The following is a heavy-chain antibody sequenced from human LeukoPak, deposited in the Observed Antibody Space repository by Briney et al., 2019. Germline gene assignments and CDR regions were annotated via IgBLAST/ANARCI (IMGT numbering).Heavy chain of an antibody. D-gene: IGHD3-10*01. CDR2: INPNSGGT. V-gene: IGHV1-2*02. CDR1: GYTFTGYY. Sequence: ASVKVSCTASGYTFTGYYMHWVRQAPGQGLEWMGWINPNSGGTNYAQKFQGRVTMTRDTSNSTAYMELSRLRSDDTAVYYCASMAGSGSYYNIDYWGQGTLVTVSS. J-gene: IGHJ4*02. CDR3: ASMAGSGSYYNIDY.